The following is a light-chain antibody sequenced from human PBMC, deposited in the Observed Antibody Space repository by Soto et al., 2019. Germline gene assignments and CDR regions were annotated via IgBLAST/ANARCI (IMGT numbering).Light chain of an antibody. Sequence: EIVLTQSPGTLSLSPGQRATLSCRASQSVSRSYLAWYQQKPGQAPRLLLYGASSRATGIPDRFSGSGSGTDFIFTISRLEPEDVVVYYCQQYGSSPRRFGQGTKVEI. CDR3: QQYGSSPRR. V-gene: IGKV3-20*01. CDR2: GAS. CDR1: QSVSRSY. J-gene: IGKJ1*01.